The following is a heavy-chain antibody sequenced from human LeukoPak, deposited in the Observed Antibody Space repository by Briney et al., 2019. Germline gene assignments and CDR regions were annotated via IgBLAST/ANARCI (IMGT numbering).Heavy chain of an antibody. CDR3: ARGPSSSWFFDY. Sequence: SETLSLTCTVSGGSISSSSYYWGWIRQPPGKGLEWIGSIYYSGSTYYNPSLKSRVTISVDTSKNQFSLKLSSVTAADTAVYYCARGPSSSWFFDYWGQGTLVTVSS. D-gene: IGHD6-13*01. V-gene: IGHV4-39*07. CDR2: IYYSGST. J-gene: IGHJ4*02. CDR1: GGSISSSSYY.